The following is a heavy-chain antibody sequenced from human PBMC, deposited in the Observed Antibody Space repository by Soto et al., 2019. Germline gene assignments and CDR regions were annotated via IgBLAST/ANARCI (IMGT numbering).Heavy chain of an antibody. CDR2: VNAAANDI. CDR3: VRDRMWEQWLGPHDAFEI. J-gene: IGHJ3*02. D-gene: IGHD6-19*01. V-gene: IGHV3-48*02. CDR1: GFTFSIFS. Sequence: EVQLVESGGGLVQPGGSLRLSCAASGFTFSIFSMSWVRQAPGKGLEWISYVNAAANDIYYTDSVRGRFTISRDNAKNSLYLQMNSLRDDDMAVYYCVRDRMWEQWLGPHDAFEIWGQGTMVTVS.